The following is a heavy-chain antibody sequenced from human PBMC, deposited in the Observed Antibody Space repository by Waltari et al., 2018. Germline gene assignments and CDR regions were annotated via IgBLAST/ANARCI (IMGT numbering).Heavy chain of an antibody. J-gene: IGHJ4*02. CDR2: IKQDGSEK. CDR3: ARDGVGAYDY. Sequence: VQLQESGGGLVQPGGSLRLSCAASGFTFSRYWMSWVRQAPGKGLEWVANIKQDGSEKYYVDSVKGRFTISRDNAKNSLYLQMNSLRAEDTAVYYCARDGVGAYDYWGQGTLVTVSS. CDR1: GFTFSRYW. V-gene: IGHV3-7*01. D-gene: IGHD1-26*01.